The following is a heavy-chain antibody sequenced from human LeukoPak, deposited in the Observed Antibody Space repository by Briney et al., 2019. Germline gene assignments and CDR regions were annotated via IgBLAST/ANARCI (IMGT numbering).Heavy chain of an antibody. CDR3: ARRGSGSRNWFDP. J-gene: IGHJ5*02. CDR2: ISAYNGNT. V-gene: IGHV1-18*04. D-gene: IGHD1-26*01. Sequence: GASVKVSCKASGYTFTSYYMHWVRQAPGQGLECMGWISAYNGNTNYAQKLQGRVTMTTDTSTSTAYMELRSLRPDDSAVYYCARRGSGSRNWFDPWGQGTLVTVSS. CDR1: GYTFTSYY.